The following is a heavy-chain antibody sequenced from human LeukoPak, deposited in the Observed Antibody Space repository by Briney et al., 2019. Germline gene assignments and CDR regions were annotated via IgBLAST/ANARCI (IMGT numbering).Heavy chain of an antibody. CDR1: GFTFKNYG. V-gene: IGHV3-30*18. CDR2: TSYDGSNK. D-gene: IGHD3-22*01. CDR3: AKGYDSRGYYPHFDY. Sequence: GRPLRLSCAASGFTFKNYGMHWVRQAPGKGLEWVAVTSYDGSNKYYGDSVKGRFTISRDNSKNTLYLQMNSLRAEDTAVYYCAKGYDSRGYYPHFDYWGQGTLVTVSS. J-gene: IGHJ4*02.